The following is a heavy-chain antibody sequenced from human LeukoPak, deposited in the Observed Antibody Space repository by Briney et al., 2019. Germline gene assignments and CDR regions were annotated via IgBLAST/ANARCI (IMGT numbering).Heavy chain of an antibody. CDR2: ISSSSSYI. J-gene: IGHJ4*02. D-gene: IGHD3-10*01. Sequence: GGSLRLSCAASGFTFSSYGMHWVRQAPGKGLEWVSSISSSSSYIYYADSMKGRFTISRDNARNSLYLQMNSLRAEDTAIYYCARERFHGSGAPRHDDWGQGTLVTVSS. CDR1: GFTFSSYG. V-gene: IGHV3-21*01. CDR3: ARERFHGSGAPRHDD.